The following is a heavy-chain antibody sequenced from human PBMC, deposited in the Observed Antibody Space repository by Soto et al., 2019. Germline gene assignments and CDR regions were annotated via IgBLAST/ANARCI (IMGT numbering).Heavy chain of an antibody. V-gene: IGHV1-46*01. CDR1: GYTFTGHF. J-gene: IGHJ4*02. Sequence: ASVKVSCKASGYTFTGHFMNWVRPAPGQGLELMGIINPSSGRTRYAQRFQGRVTMTWDTSTSTVYMEVTSLRSEDTAVYYCARDNAVVVAGTPRHYFDYWGQGTLVTVSS. CDR2: INPSSGRT. CDR3: ARDNAVVVAGTPRHYFDY. D-gene: IGHD2-15*01.